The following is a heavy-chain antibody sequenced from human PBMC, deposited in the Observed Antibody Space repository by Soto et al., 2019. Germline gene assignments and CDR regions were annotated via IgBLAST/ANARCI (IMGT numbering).Heavy chain of an antibody. V-gene: IGHV1-3*01. CDR2: INAGNGNT. J-gene: IGHJ6*02. D-gene: IGHD2-8*01. CDR3: ARVRGIVLMGCMDV. CDR1: GYTFTSYA. Sequence: QVQLVQSGAEVKKPGASVKVSCKASGYTFTSYAMHWVRQAPGQRLEWMGWINAGNGNTKYSQKFQGRVTITRDTTASTAYMELSSLRSEDTAVYYCARVRGIVLMGCMDVWGQGTTVTVSS.